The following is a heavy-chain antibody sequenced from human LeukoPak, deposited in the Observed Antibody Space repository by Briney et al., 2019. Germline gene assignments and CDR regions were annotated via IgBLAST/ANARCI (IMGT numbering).Heavy chain of an antibody. V-gene: IGHV3-21*01. CDR1: GFIFSSYT. CDR2: INGGSTNP. J-gene: IGHJ4*02. Sequence: PGGSLRLSCEASGFIFSSYTMNWIRQAPGKGLEWVASINGGSTNPYYADSVKGRFTISRDDAKKSLYLQMTSLRVEDTSVYYCARDFLAAGDYWGQGTLVTVSS. D-gene: IGHD6-13*01. CDR3: ARDFLAAGDY.